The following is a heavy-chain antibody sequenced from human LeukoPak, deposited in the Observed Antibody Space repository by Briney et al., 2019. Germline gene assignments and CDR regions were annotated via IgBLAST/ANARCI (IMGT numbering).Heavy chain of an antibody. CDR2: ISGSGGST. J-gene: IGHJ4*02. D-gene: IGHD6-19*01. CDR3: AKDGGRGWNYFDY. CDR1: GFTFSSYA. V-gene: IGHV3-23*01. Sequence: PGGSLRLSYAASGFTFSSYAMSWVRHAPGKGLEWVSAISGSGGSTYYADSVKGRFTISRDNSNNTLYLQMNSLRVEDTAVYYCAKDGGRGWNYFDYWGQGTLVTVSS.